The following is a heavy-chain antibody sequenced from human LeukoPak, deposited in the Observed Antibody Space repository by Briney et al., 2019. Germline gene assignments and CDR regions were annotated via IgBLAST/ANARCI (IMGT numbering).Heavy chain of an antibody. Sequence: SETLSLTCAVYGGSFSGYYWSWIRQPPGKGLEWIGEINHSGSTNYNPSLKSRVTITVDTSKNQFSLKLSSVTAADTAVYYCAREGYSYGKPYYFDYRGQGTLVTVSS. J-gene: IGHJ4*02. D-gene: IGHD5-18*01. CDR2: INHSGST. CDR3: AREGYSYGKPYYFDY. CDR1: GGSFSGYY. V-gene: IGHV4-34*01.